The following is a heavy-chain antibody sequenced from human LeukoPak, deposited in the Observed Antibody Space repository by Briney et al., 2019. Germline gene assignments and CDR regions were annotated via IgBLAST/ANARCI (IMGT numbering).Heavy chain of an antibody. D-gene: IGHD6-13*01. CDR1: GFTFSSYS. CDR2: ISSSSSYI. Sequence: GGSLRLSCAASGFTFSSYSMNWVRQAPGKGLEWVSSISSSSSYIYYADSVKGRFTISRDNAKNSLYLQMNSLRVEDTAVYYCVHCSSWYYYYGMDVWGQGTTVTVSS. J-gene: IGHJ6*02. V-gene: IGHV3-21*04. CDR3: VHCSSWYYYYGMDV.